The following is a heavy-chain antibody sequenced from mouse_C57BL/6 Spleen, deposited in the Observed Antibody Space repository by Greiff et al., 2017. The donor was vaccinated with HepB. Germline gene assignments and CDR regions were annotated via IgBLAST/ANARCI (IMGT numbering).Heavy chain of an antibody. J-gene: IGHJ2*01. CDR3: ARGTYPDY. CDR1: GYAFSSSW. Sequence: VQLQQSGPELVKPGASVKISCKASGYAFSSSWMNWVKQRPGKGLEWIGRIYPGDGDTNYNGKFKGKATLTADKSSSTAYMQLSSLTSEDSAVYFCARGTYPDYWGQGTTLTVSS. V-gene: IGHV1-82*01. CDR2: IYPGDGDT. D-gene: IGHD5-1*01.